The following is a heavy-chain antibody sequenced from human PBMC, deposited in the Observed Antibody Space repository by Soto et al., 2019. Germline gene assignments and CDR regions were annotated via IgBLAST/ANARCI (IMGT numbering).Heavy chain of an antibody. Sequence: SETLSLTCTVSGGSISSYYWSWIRQPPGKGLEWIGYIYYSGSTNYNPSLKSRVTISVDTSKNQFSLKLGSVTAADTAVYYCARRYCSGGSCYSDYWGQGTLVTVSS. J-gene: IGHJ4*02. V-gene: IGHV4-59*01. CDR3: ARRYCSGGSCYSDY. D-gene: IGHD2-15*01. CDR1: GGSISSYY. CDR2: IYYSGST.